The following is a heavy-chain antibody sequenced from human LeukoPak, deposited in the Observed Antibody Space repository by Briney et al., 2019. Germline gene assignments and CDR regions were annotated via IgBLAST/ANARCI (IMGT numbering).Heavy chain of an antibody. J-gene: IGHJ4*02. CDR2: INPNSGGA. D-gene: IGHD1-26*01. Sequence: ASVKVSCKASGYTFTGYYMHWVRQAPGQGLEWMGWINPNSGGANYAQKFQGRVTMTRDTSISTAYMELSRPRSDDTAVYYCARLPLELPLCYWGQGTLVTVSS. V-gene: IGHV1-2*02. CDR1: GYTFTGYY. CDR3: ARLPLELPLCY.